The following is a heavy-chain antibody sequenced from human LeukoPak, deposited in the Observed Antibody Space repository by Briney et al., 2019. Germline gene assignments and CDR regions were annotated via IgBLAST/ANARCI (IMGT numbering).Heavy chain of an antibody. D-gene: IGHD4-23*01. CDR1: GGSISSYY. V-gene: IGHV4-59*01. Sequence: TSETLSLTCTVSGGSISSYYWSWIRQPPGKGLEWIGYIYYSGSTNYNPSLKSRVTISVDTSKNQFSLKLSSVTAADTAVYYCAETRRSHDYGGNPEYFQHWGQGTLVTVSS. CDR3: AETRRSHDYGGNPEYFQH. CDR2: IYYSGST. J-gene: IGHJ1*01.